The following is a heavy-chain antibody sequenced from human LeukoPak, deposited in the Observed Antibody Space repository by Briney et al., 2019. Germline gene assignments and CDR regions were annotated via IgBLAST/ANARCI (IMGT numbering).Heavy chain of an antibody. CDR3: AREGRVSGYDFDS. CDR2: INSDGSSI. J-gene: IGHJ4*02. CDR1: GFTFSSYW. Sequence: GGSLRLSCAASGFTFSSYWMHWVRQDPGKGLVWVSRINSDGSSITYADSVKGRFTISGDNAKNTLYLQMNSLGVEDTAVYYCAREGRVSGYDFDSWGQGTLVTVSS. D-gene: IGHD5-12*01. V-gene: IGHV3-74*03.